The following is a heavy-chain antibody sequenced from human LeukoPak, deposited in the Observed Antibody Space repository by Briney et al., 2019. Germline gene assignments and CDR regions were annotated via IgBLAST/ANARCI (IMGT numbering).Heavy chain of an antibody. D-gene: IGHD1-26*01. CDR2: IYTSGST. J-gene: IGHJ3*02. CDR1: GGSISSYY. CDR3: AGGGIVGATRAFDI. V-gene: IGHV4-4*07. Sequence: PSETLSLTCTVSGGSISSYYWSWIRQPAGKGLEWIGRIYTSGSTNYNPSLKSRVTMSVDTSKNQFSLKLSSVTAADTAVYYCAGGGIVGATRAFDIWGQGTMVTVSS.